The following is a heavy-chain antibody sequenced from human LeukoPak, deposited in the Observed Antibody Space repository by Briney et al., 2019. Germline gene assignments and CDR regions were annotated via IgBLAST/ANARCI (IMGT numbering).Heavy chain of an antibody. Sequence: GGSLRLSCAASGFTFSSYGMHWVRQAPGKGLEWVAVIWYDGSNKYYADSVKGRFTISRDNSKNTLYLQMNSLRAEDTAVYYCARGFVWTGTTPFDYWGQGTLVTVSS. CDR2: IWYDGSNK. V-gene: IGHV3-33*01. D-gene: IGHD1-7*01. CDR3: ARGFVWTGTTPFDY. CDR1: GFTFSSYG. J-gene: IGHJ4*02.